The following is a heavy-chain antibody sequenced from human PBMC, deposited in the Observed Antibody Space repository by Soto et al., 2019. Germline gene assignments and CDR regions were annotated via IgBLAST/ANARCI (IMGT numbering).Heavy chain of an antibody. V-gene: IGHV1-2*02. CDR3: ARDRLSTTTIIDY. J-gene: IGHJ4*02. CDR2: INPNSGGT. Sequence: ASVKVSCKASGYTFTGYYMHWVRQAPGQGLEWMGWINPNSGGTNYAQKFQGRVTMTRDTSISTAYMELSRLRSDDTAVYYCARDRLSTTTIIDYWGQGTLVTVSS. CDR1: GYTFTGYY. D-gene: IGHD1-26*01.